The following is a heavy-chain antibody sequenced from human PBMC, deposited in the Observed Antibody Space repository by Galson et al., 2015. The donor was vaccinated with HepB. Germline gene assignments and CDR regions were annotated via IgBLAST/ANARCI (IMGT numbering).Heavy chain of an antibody. V-gene: IGHV4-31*03. CDR1: GGSISSGGYY. CDR2: IYYSGST. D-gene: IGHD2-2*01. Sequence: TLSLTCTVSGGSISSGGYYWSWIRQHPGKGLEWIGYIYYSGSTYYNPSLKSRVTISVDTSKNQFSLKLSSVTAADTAVYYCARGIGGYCSSTSCYGNNWFDPWGQGTLVTVSS. CDR3: ARGIGGYCSSTSCYGNNWFDP. J-gene: IGHJ5*02.